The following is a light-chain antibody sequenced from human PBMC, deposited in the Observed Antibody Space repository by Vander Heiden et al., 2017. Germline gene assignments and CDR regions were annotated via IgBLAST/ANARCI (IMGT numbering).Light chain of an antibody. V-gene: IGKV1-39*01. CDR1: QTTDRY. CDR3: QQCESTPWT. J-gene: IGKJ1*01. Sequence: DIQMTQSPSSLSASVGDRVTITCRASQTTDRYLNWYQQKPGKAPNLLIYAASSLRSGVPSRFSGSGSGTDFTLTISRLQPEDFATYYCQQCESTPWTFGPGTKVEIK. CDR2: AAS.